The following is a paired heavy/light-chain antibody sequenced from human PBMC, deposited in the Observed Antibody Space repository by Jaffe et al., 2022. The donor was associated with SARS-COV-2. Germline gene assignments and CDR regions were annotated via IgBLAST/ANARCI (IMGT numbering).Heavy chain of an antibody. Sequence: QVRLQESGPGLVKPSETLSLTCTVSGGSISRNYWSWIRQSPEKGLEWIAYINYSGSTNSNPSLKGRVTISVDTSKNQFSLKLSSVTAADTAVYYCARERGNYFDTSGHDYWGQGTLVTVSS. V-gene: IGHV4-59*01. CDR1: GGSISRNY. J-gene: IGHJ4*02. CDR3: ARERGNYFDTSGHDY. D-gene: IGHD3-22*01. CDR2: INYSGST.
Light chain of an antibody. J-gene: IGKJ2*03. V-gene: IGKV3-20*01. CDR2: AAS. CDR3: QQYGNSPLYS. CDR1: QSVSRSY. Sequence: EIVLTQSPGTLSLSPGERAALSCRASQSVSRSYLAWYQQKPGQAPRLLIYAASSRATGVPDRFSGSGSGTDFTLIISRLEPEDFAVYYCQQYGNSPLYSFGQGTKLEIK.